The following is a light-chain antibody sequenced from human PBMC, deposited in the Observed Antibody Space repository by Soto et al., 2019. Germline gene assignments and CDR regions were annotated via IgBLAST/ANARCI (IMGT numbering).Light chain of an antibody. J-gene: IGLJ1*01. V-gene: IGLV2-11*01. CDR2: DVS. Sequence: QSARTHPRSVSWSPGHLVTISCTGSSSDVGGYKYVSWYQQHPGKAPKLMIYDVSQRPSGVPDRFSGSTSGNAASLTISGLQAEDEADYYCCSYAASYVFGTGTKVTAL. CDR1: SSDVGGYKY. CDR3: CSYAASYV.